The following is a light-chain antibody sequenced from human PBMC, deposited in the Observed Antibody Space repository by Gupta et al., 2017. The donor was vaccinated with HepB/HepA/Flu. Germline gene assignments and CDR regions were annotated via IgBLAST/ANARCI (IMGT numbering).Light chain of an antibody. CDR2: DAS. Sequence: VSPGERATLSCRASQSVSSNLAWYQQKPGQAPRLLIFDASTRATGIPARFSGSGSGTEFTLSISSLQSEDFAVYYCQHYNNWPLTFGGGTKVEI. V-gene: IGKV3-15*01. CDR3: QHYNNWPLT. J-gene: IGKJ4*01. CDR1: QSVSSN.